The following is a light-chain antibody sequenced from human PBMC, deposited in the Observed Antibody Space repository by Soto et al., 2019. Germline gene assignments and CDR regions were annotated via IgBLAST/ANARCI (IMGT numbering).Light chain of an antibody. CDR2: GAS. J-gene: IGKJ3*01. V-gene: IGKV3-20*01. CDR3: QHYGTSPLFV. CDR1: QTLTDSC. Sequence: EIVLTQSPGTLSVSLGERATLSCKASQTLTDSCLAWCQLKPGQAPRLLIYGASVRATGIPDRFSGSGSGTDFTLTISRLEPEDFAVYFCQHYGTSPLFVFGPGTTVDLK.